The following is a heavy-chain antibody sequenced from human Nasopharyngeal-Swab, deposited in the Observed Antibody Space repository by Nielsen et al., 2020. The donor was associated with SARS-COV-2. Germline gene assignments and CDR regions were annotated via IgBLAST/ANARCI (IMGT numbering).Heavy chain of an antibody. CDR1: GGSISSYY. CDR2: IYHSGST. CDR3: ARVEGRYYDSSFDP. V-gene: IGHV4-59*12. J-gene: IGHJ5*02. Sequence: SETLSLTCTVSGGSISSYYWSWIRQPPGKGLEWIGYIYHSGSTYYNPSLKSRVTISVDRSKNQFSLKLSSVTAADTAVYYCARVEGRYYDSSFDPWGQGTLVTVSS. D-gene: IGHD3-22*01.